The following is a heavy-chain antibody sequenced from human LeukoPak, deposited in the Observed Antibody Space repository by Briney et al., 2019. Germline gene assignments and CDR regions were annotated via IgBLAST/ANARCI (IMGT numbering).Heavy chain of an antibody. CDR1: GGIFRSYG. D-gene: IGHD2-15*01. CDR2: FIPILGTP. V-gene: IGHV1-69*01. J-gene: IGHJ6*02. Sequence: SVKVSCKTSGGIFRSYGLNWVRQAPGQGLEWMGGFIPILGTPKYAQNLQGRVTITADESTSTGYMELSSLRYEDTAVYYCARGLYCRSSTSCSDYGMDVWGQGTTVIVSS. CDR3: ARGLYCRSSTSCSDYGMDV.